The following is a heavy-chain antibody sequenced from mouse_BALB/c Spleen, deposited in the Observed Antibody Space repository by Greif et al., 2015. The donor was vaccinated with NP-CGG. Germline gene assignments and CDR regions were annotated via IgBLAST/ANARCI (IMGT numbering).Heavy chain of an antibody. V-gene: IGHV5-12-1*01. J-gene: IGHJ3*01. Sequence: EVKLVESGGGLVKPGGSLKLSCGASGFAFSSYDMSWVRQTPEKRLEWVAYISSGGGSTYYPDTVKGRFTISRDNAKNTLYLQMSSLKSEDTAMYYCARHYYGSFAYWGQGTLVTVSA. CDR2: ISSGGGST. CDR1: GFAFSSYD. CDR3: ARHYYGSFAY. D-gene: IGHD1-1*01.